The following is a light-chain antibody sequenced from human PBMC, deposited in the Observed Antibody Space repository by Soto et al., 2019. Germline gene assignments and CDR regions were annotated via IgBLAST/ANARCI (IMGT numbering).Light chain of an antibody. J-gene: IGLJ1*01. V-gene: IGLV2-14*01. CDR3: STYTSSSALDYV. Sequence: QSALTQPASVSGSPGQSITISCTGTSSDVGGYNYVSWYQQHPGKAPKLMIYEVSNRPSGVSNRLSGSKSGNTASLTISRLQPEDEADDQCSTYTSSSALDYVFGTGIKVSVL. CDR2: EVS. CDR1: SSDVGGYNY.